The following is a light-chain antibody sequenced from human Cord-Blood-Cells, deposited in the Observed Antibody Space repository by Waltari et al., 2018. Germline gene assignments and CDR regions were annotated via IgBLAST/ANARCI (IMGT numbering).Light chain of an antibody. V-gene: IGLV2-14*01. J-gene: IGLJ3*02. CDR2: DVS. CDR3: SSYTSSSTFGV. CDR1: SSDVGGYNY. Sequence: QSALTQPASVSGSPGQSITISCTGTSSDVGGYNYVSWYQQHPGKAPKLMIYDVSKRPSGVSNRFSGSKSGNTAPLTISGLQAEDEADYYCSSYTSSSTFGVFGGGTKLTVL.